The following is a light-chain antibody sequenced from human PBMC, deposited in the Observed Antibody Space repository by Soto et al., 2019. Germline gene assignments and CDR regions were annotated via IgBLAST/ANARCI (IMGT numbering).Light chain of an antibody. Sequence: QSALTQPPSVSGAPGQRVTISCTGSSSNIGAGYDVHWYQQLPGTAPKLLIYGNSNRPSGVPDRFSGSQSGTSASLAITGLQAEDEADYYCQSYDSRLSGYYAFGTGTKVTVL. J-gene: IGLJ1*01. CDR2: GNS. V-gene: IGLV1-40*01. CDR1: SSNIGAGYD. CDR3: QSYDSRLSGYYA.